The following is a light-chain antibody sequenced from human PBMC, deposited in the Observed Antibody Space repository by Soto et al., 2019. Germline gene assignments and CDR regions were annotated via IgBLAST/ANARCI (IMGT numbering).Light chain of an antibody. CDR2: KAA. Sequence: DIQMTQSPSTLSASVGDRVTITCRASQSISSWLAWYQHKPGKAPKLLIYKAASLESGVPSRFSGSGSGTEVTLTISSLQPDDFATYYCQQYNSDPTWTFGQGTKVEIK. CDR1: QSISSW. J-gene: IGKJ1*01. V-gene: IGKV1-5*03. CDR3: QQYNSDPTWT.